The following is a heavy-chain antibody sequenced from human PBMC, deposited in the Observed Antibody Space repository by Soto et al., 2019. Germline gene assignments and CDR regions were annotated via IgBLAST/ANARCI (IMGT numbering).Heavy chain of an antibody. J-gene: IGHJ6*03. CDR1: GFTFGSYS. V-gene: IGHV3-48*02. Sequence: PGGSLRLSCAASGFTFGSYSMNWVRQAPGKGLEWVSYISSSSSTIYYADSVKGRFTISRDNAKNSLYLQMNSLRDEDTAVYYCARERRGGGSRPSPNYYYYYMDVWGKGTTVTVSS. CDR3: ARERRGGGSRPSPNYYYYYMDV. D-gene: IGHD2-2*01. CDR2: ISSSSSTI.